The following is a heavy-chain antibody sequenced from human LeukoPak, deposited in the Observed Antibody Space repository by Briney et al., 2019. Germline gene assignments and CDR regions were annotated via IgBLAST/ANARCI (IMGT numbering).Heavy chain of an antibody. CDR3: AKGITSNDAFDI. CDR2: ISYDGSNK. J-gene: IGHJ3*02. D-gene: IGHD3-10*01. Sequence: GRSLRLSCAASGFTFSSYAMHWVRQAPGKGLEWVAVISYDGSNKYYADSVKGRFTISRDNSKNTLYLQMNSLRAEDTAVYYCAKGITSNDAFDIWGQGTMVTVSS. V-gene: IGHV3-30-3*01. CDR1: GFTFSSYA.